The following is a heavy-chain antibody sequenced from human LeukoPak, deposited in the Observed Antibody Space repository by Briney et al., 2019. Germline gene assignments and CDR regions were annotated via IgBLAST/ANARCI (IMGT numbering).Heavy chain of an antibody. D-gene: IGHD1-14*01. Sequence: SETLSLTCTVSVGSISSSSYYWGWIRQPPGKGLEWIGSIYYSGSTYYNPSLKSRVTISVDTSKNQFSLKLSSVTAADTAVYYCGRTVYSYYYYYMDVWGKGTTVTVSS. CDR2: IYYSGST. V-gene: IGHV4-39*01. J-gene: IGHJ6*03. CDR3: GRTVYSYYYYYMDV. CDR1: VGSISSSSYY.